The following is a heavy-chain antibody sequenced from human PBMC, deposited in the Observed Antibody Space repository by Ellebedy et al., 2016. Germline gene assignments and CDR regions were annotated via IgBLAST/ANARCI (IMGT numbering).Heavy chain of an antibody. Sequence: GESLKISCAASGFTFSSYAMSWVRQAPGKGLEWVSAISGSGGSTYYADSVKGRFTISRDNSKNTLYLQMNSLRAEDTAVYYCAKARTYYDSSGFNEESWGQGTLVTVSS. CDR3: AKARTYYDSSGFNEES. V-gene: IGHV3-23*01. J-gene: IGHJ5*02. CDR2: ISGSGGST. D-gene: IGHD3-22*01. CDR1: GFTFSSYA.